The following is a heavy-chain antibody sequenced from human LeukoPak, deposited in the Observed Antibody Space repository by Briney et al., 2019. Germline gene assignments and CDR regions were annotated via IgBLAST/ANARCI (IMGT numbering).Heavy chain of an antibody. D-gene: IGHD6-19*01. V-gene: IGHV3-9*01. CDR2: ISWNSGSI. CDR3: AKASSSGWYYFDY. J-gene: IGHJ4*02. Sequence: GGSLRLSCAASGFTFDDYAMHWVRQAPGKDLEWVSGISWNSGSIGYADSVKGRFTISRDNAKNSLYLQMNSLRAEDTALYYCAKASSSGWYYFDYWGQGTLVTVSS. CDR1: GFTFDDYA.